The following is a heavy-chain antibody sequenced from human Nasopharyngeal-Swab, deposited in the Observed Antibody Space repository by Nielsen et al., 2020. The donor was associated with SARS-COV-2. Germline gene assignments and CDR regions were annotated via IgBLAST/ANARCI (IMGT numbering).Heavy chain of an antibody. CDR1: GFTFSSND. D-gene: IGHD2-2*01. J-gene: IGHJ6*03. CDR2: IGAAGGT. V-gene: IGHV3-13*01. CDR3: VKGMPQSGGMDV. Sequence: GESLKISCAASGFTFSSNDMHWVRLPRGKGLERVSAIGAAGGTYYPDSVKGRFTISRENAKNSLYLQMNSLRAEDTAIYYCVKGMPQSGGMDVWGKGTTVSVSS.